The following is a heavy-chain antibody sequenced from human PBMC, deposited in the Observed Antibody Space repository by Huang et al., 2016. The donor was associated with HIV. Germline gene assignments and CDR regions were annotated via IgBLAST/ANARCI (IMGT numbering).Heavy chain of an antibody. Sequence: QLQLQESGPGLVKPSETLSLTCTVSGGSISSSSYYWGWIRQSPGKGLGWIGSIYYIGNGYYNPSLKSRVTMSVDRSSNQFSLKMYSVTAADTAVYYCASRTTVTTTSNYHYFYMDVWGKGTTVIVSS. CDR3: ASRTTVTTTSNYHYFYMDV. J-gene: IGHJ6*03. D-gene: IGHD4-17*01. V-gene: IGHV4-39*01. CDR2: IYYIGNG. CDR1: GGSISSSSYY.